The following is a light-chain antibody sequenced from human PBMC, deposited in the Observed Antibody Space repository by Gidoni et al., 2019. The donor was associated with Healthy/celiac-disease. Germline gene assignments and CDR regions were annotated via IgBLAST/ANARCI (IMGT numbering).Light chain of an antibody. V-gene: IGKV3-15*01. J-gene: IGKJ4*01. CDR2: GAS. CDR1: QSVSSN. Sequence: EIVMTQSPATLSVSPGERATLSCRASQSVSSNLAWYQQKPGQAPRLLIYGASTRATGIPARFSGSGSGTEFTLTISSLQSEDFAVYYCQQYNNGSLFGGGTKVEIK. CDR3: QQYNNGSL.